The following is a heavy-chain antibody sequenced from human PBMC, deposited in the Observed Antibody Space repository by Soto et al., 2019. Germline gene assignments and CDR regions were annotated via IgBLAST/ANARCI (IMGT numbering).Heavy chain of an antibody. D-gene: IGHD3-16*01. V-gene: IGHV3-13*01. CDR2: IGTAGDT. Sequence: EVQLVEAGGDLVQPGGSLRLYCAASGFTFSSYDFHWVRQATGKGLEWVSGIGTAGDTYYAGSVKGRFIMSRENAKNSLYLQMNSLRAGDTAVYYCTRGADGFDYWGQGTLVTVSS. CDR1: GFTFSSYD. CDR3: TRGADGFDY. J-gene: IGHJ4*02.